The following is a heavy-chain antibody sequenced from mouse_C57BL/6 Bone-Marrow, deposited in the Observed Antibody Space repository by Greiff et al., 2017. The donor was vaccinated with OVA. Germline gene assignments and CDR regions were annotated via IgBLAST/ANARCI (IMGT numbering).Heavy chain of an antibody. CDR2: INPNNGGT. J-gene: IGHJ2*01. Sequence: VQLQQSGPELVKPGASVKISCKASGYTFTDYYMNWVKQSHGKSLEWIGDINPNNGGTSYNQKFKGKATLTVDKSSSTAYMELRSLTSEDSAVYYCARDYYGSPYYFDYWGQGTTLTVSS. CDR3: ARDYYGSPYYFDY. D-gene: IGHD1-1*01. V-gene: IGHV1-26*01. CDR1: GYTFTDYY.